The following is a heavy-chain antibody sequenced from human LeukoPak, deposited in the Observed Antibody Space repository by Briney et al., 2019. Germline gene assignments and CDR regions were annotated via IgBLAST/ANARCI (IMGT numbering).Heavy chain of an antibody. CDR1: GFTVSSNY. CDR2: IYSGGST. D-gene: IGHD3-10*01. J-gene: IGHJ5*02. CDR3: ARDPEIYGSGSYYQNWFDP. V-gene: IGHV3-53*01. Sequence: GRSLRLSCAASGFTVSSNYMSWVRQAPGKGLEWVSVIYSGGSTYYADSVKGRFTISRDNSKNTLYLQMNSLRAEDTAVYYCARDPEIYGSGSYYQNWFDPWGQGTLVTVSS.